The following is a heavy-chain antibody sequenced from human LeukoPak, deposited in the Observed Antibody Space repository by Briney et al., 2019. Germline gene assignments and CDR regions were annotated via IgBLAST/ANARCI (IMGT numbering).Heavy chain of an antibody. CDR2: IYTSGST. CDR3: ARHVRGSSWFALYNWFDP. V-gene: IGHV4-4*07. CDR1: GGSISSYF. J-gene: IGHJ5*02. Sequence: SETLSLTCTVSGGSISSYFWSWIRQPAGQGLEWIGRIYTSGSTNYNPSLKTRVTMSVDTSKNQFSLKLSSVTAADTAVYYCARHVRGSSWFALYNWFDPWGQGTLVTVSS. D-gene: IGHD6-13*01.